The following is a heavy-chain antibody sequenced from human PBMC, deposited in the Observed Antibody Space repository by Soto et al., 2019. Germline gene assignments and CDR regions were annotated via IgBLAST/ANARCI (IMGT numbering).Heavy chain of an antibody. CDR1: GYIFVNYG. CDR2: ISPYTGNT. D-gene: IGHD3-16*01. CDR3: VMVDNYVTPTPQDV. V-gene: IGHV1-18*01. J-gene: IGHJ6*02. Sequence: QVQLVQSGDEVKKPGASVKVSCKASGYIFVNYGIAWVRQAPGQGLEWMGWISPYTGNTHSATKIQDRLTMTTDTSTSTAYMVLGSLTYDDTAVYYCVMVDNYVTPTPQDVWGQGTTVTVSS.